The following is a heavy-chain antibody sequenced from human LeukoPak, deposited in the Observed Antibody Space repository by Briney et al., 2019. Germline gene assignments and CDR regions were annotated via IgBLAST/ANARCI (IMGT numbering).Heavy chain of an antibody. Sequence: SETLSLTCAVFGGSFSGYYWSWIRKPPGKGLVWIGEINHSGSTNYNPSLKSRVTISVDTSKNQFSLKLSSVTPANTAVYYCARGTYYYDSSGYFNWFDPWGQGTLVTVSS. D-gene: IGHD3-22*01. CDR1: GGSFSGYY. J-gene: IGHJ5*02. CDR2: INHSGST. V-gene: IGHV4-34*01. CDR3: ARGTYYYDSSGYFNWFDP.